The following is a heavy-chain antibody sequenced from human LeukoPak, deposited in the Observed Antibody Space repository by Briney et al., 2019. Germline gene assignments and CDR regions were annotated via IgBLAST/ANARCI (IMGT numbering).Heavy chain of an antibody. V-gene: IGHV3-7*01. CDR3: ARASSGYDLDWFDP. Sequence: PGGSLRLSCAASGFTFSSYWMSWVRQAPGKGLEWVANIKQDGSEKYYVDSVKGRFTISRDNAKNSLYLQMHSLRAEDTAVYYCARASSGYDLDWFDPWGQGTLVTVSS. J-gene: IGHJ5*02. D-gene: IGHD5-12*01. CDR2: IKQDGSEK. CDR1: GFTFSSYW.